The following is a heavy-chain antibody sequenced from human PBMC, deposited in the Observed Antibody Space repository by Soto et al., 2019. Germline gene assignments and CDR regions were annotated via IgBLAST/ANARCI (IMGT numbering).Heavy chain of an antibody. CDR1: GGSISSGGYS. Sequence: QLQLQESGSGLVKPSQTLSLTCAVSGGSISSGGYSWGWIGHPPGKGLEWMGYIYLSGSTYYNPSLKSGTTISVDTTKKPFSMKLSSVSDDNTAVYYGGREVSARAAGIYYYYGMDVWGQGTTVTVSS. CDR3: GREVSARAAGIYYYYGMDV. V-gene: IGHV4-30-2*01. D-gene: IGHD6-6*01. J-gene: IGHJ6*02. CDR2: IYLSGST.